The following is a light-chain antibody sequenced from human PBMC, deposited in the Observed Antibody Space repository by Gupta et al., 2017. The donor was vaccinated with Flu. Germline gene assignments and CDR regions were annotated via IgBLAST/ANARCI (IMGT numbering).Light chain of an antibody. Sequence: AIQMTQSPSSLSASVGDRVTITCRTSQDIRDDLGWYQQKPGRAPKLLIYAASSLHSGVPSRFSGSGSGTDFSLTIDVLHPGDFATYYCRQADNYPYHFGQGTKLDI. CDR1: QDIRDD. V-gene: IGKV1-6*01. CDR2: AAS. CDR3: RQADNYPYH. J-gene: IGKJ2*01.